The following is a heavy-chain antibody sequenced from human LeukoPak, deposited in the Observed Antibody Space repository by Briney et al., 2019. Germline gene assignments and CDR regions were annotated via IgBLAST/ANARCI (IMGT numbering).Heavy chain of an antibody. J-gene: IGHJ4*02. CDR1: GFTFSSYA. CDR3: AKGAGYYDSGTLADY. D-gene: IGHD3-10*01. Sequence: GGSLRLSCAASGFTFSSYAMSWVRQAPGKGLEWVSGISGSGGSTYYADPVKGRSTISRDNSKNTLYLQMNSLKAEDTAIYYCAKGAGYYDSGTLADYWGQGTLVTVSS. V-gene: IGHV3-23*01. CDR2: ISGSGGST.